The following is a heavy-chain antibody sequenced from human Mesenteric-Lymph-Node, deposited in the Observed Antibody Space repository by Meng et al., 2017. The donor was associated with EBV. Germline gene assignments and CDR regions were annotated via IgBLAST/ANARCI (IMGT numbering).Heavy chain of an antibody. D-gene: IGHD6-13*01. V-gene: IGHV7-4-1*02. J-gene: IGHJ4*02. CDR3: VRDPTKVAAAASFDY. Sequence: QLQLVQSVSELKKPWASVKVSCKASGYTFTTYTIKWVRQAPGQGLEWMGWINTNSGNPTYAQGFTGRFVFSLDTSVSTAYLQISNLKAEDTAVYYCVRDPTKVAAAASFDYWGQGTLVTVSS. CDR2: INTNSGNP. CDR1: GYTFTTYT.